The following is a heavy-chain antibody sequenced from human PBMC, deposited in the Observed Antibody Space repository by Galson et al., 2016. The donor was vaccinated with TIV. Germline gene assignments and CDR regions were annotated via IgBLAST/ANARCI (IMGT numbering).Heavy chain of an antibody. J-gene: IGHJ5*02. CDR2: LPYDGSYK. Sequence: SLRLSCATSGFTDSDYGMHWLRQAPGKGLEWVAFLPYDGSYKYHLDSLEGRFTISSDTSKNTISLQMYSLSSEDTAVYFCARAVGRNAYNALDTWGQGTLVTVSS. CDR1: GFTDSDYG. D-gene: IGHD5-24*01. CDR3: ARAVGRNAYNALDT. V-gene: IGHV3-30*02.